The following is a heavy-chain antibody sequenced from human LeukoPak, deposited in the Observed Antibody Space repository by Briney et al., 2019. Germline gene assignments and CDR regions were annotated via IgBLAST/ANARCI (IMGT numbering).Heavy chain of an antibody. D-gene: IGHD6-19*01. CDR2: ISSSSSYT. V-gene: IGHV3-11*06. Sequence: GGSLRLSCAASGFTFSGYYMSWIRQAPGKGLEWVSYISSSSSYTKYADSVKGRFTISRDNAKNSLYLQMNSLRAEDTAVYYCARDAIAVAALADYWGQGTVVTVSS. CDR3: ARDAIAVAALADY. CDR1: GFTFSGYY. J-gene: IGHJ4*02.